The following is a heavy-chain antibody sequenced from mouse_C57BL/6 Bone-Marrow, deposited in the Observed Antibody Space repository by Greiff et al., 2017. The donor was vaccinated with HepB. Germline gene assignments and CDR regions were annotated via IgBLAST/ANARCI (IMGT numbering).Heavy chain of an antibody. J-gene: IGHJ1*03. CDR1: EYEFPSHD. CDR3: ARVYDGYWYFDV. V-gene: IGHV5-2*03. D-gene: IGHD2-3*01. CDR2: INSDGGST. Sequence: EVKLVESGGGLVQPGESLKLSCESNEYEFPSHDMSWVRKTPEKRLELVAAINSDGGSTYSPDTMERRFIISRDNTKKTLYLQMSSMRSEDTALYYGARVYDGYWYFDVWGTGTTVTVSS.